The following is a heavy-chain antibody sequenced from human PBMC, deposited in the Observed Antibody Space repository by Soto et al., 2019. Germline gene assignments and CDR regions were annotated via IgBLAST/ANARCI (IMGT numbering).Heavy chain of an antibody. D-gene: IGHD6-19*01. J-gene: IGHJ6*03. V-gene: IGHV1-18*01. CDR2: ISAYNGDT. CDR3: ARDRGVAPPVAGNTHYYYYMDV. CDR1: GYSFTNYG. Sequence: QDQLVQSGGEVKKPGASVKVSCKASGYSFTNYGITWVRQAPGQGFEWMGWISAYNGDTNYAQKLQGRVTMTTDASTRTAYLELRRLRSDDTAVYYCARDRGVAPPVAGNTHYYYYMDVWGKGTTVTVSS.